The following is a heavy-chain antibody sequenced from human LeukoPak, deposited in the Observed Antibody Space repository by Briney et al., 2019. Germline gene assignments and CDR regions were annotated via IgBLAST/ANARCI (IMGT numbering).Heavy chain of an antibody. CDR2: ISYDGSNK. CDR3: ARGGYSYGYDAFDI. Sequence: PGGSLRLSCAASGFTFSSYGMHWVRQAPGKGLEWVAVISYDGSNKHYADSVKGRFTISRDNSKNTLYLQMNSLRAEDTAVYYCARGGYSYGYDAFDIWGQGTMVTVSS. V-gene: IGHV3-30*03. D-gene: IGHD5-18*01. CDR1: GFTFSSYG. J-gene: IGHJ3*02.